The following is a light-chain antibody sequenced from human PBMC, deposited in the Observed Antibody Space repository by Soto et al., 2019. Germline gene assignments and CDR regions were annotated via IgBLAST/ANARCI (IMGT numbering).Light chain of an antibody. Sequence: QSALTQPPSASGSPGQSVTISCTGTSSDVGGYNYVSWYQQHPGKAPKLMIYEVSKRPSGVPDRFSGSKSGNTASLTVSGLQAEDEADYSCSSYAGSNKKVFGGGTQLTVL. V-gene: IGLV2-8*01. CDR1: SSDVGGYNY. J-gene: IGLJ2*01. CDR3: SSYAGSNKKV. CDR2: EVS.